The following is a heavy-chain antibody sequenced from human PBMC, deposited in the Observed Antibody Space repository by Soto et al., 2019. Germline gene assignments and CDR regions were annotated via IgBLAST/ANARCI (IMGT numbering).Heavy chain of an antibody. Sequence: GASVKVSCKASGYTFTSYYMHWVRQAPGQGLEWMGRIIPIFGTANYAQKFQGRVTITADASTSTAYMELSSLRSEDTAVYYCARRVAARKGYGMDVWGQGTMVTVSS. CDR1: GYTFTSYY. J-gene: IGHJ6*02. CDR2: IIPIFGTA. V-gene: IGHV1-69*13. D-gene: IGHD6-6*01. CDR3: ARRVAARKGYGMDV.